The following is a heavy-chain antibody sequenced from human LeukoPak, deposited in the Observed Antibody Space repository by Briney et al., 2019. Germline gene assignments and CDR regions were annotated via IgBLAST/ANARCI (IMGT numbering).Heavy chain of an antibody. Sequence: GGSLRLSYAASGLTFSSYSMNWVRQAPGKGLEWVSSISSSSSYIYYADSVKGRFTISRDNAKNTLYLQMNSLRAEDTAVYYCAKDKTPEYGSGSYYTHYYYMDVWGKGTTVTISS. D-gene: IGHD3-10*01. J-gene: IGHJ6*03. CDR3: AKDKTPEYGSGSYYTHYYYMDV. V-gene: IGHV3-21*04. CDR2: ISSSSSYI. CDR1: GLTFSSYS.